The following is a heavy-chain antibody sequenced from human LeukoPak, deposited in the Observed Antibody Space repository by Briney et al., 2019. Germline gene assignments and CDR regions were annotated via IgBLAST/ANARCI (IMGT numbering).Heavy chain of an antibody. CDR3: ARELSPGHDFWSGYSYYYYGMDV. CDR1: GFTFSDYW. D-gene: IGHD3-3*01. CDR2: INADEDRA. V-gene: IGHV3-74*01. J-gene: IGHJ6*02. Sequence: PGGSLRLSCAASGFTFSDYWMHWVRQAPGKGLVWVSHINADEDRAAYADSVKGRFTISRDNARNTLYLQMNSLRAEDTAVYYCARELSPGHDFWSGYSYYYYGMDVWGQGTTVTVSS.